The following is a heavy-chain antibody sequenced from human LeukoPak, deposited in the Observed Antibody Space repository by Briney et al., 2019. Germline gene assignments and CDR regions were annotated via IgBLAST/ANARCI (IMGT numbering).Heavy chain of an antibody. J-gene: IGHJ1*01. CDR3: ASTIAARREYFQH. V-gene: IGHV4-39*07. CDR1: GGSISSSSYY. CDR2: IYYSGST. D-gene: IGHD6-6*01. Sequence: SETLSLTCTVSGGSISSSSYYWGWIRQPPGKGLEWIGSIYYSGSTYYNPSLKSRVTISVDTSKNQFSLKLSSVTAADTAVYYCASTIAARREYFQHWGQGTLVTVSS.